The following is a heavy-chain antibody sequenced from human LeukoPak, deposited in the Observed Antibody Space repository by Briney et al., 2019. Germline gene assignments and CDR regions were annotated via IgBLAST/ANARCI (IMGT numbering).Heavy chain of an antibody. D-gene: IGHD2-8*01. CDR2: IYSSGST. J-gene: IGHJ5*02. Sequence: PSETLSLTCTVSGGSINSYYWSWIRQPAGKGLEWIGRIYSSGSTNYNPSLKSRVCMSADTSKNQFSLRLSSVTAADTAVYYCASSPYCTNGLCYQRNWFDPWGRGTLVTVSS. CDR3: ASSPYCTNGLCYQRNWFDP. CDR1: GGSINSYY. V-gene: IGHV4-4*07.